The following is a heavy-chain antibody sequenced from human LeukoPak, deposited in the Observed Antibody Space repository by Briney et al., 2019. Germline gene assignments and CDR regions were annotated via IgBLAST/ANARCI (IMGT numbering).Heavy chain of an antibody. J-gene: IGHJ3*02. Sequence: SETLSLTCTVSGYSISSGYYWVWIRQPPGKGLEWIGSIYHSGSTNYNPSLKSRVTISVDTSKNQFSLKVSSVTAADTAVYYCASRPDIGAFDIWGQGTMVTVSS. D-gene: IGHD5-12*01. CDR2: IYHSGST. V-gene: IGHV4-38-2*02. CDR1: GYSISSGYY. CDR3: ASRPDIGAFDI.